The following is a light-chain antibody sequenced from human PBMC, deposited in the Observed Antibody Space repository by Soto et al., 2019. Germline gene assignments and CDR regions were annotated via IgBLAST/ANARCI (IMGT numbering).Light chain of an antibody. V-gene: IGKV3-15*01. CDR1: ESVSSN. CDR3: QHYNNWPPVT. Sequence: EIVMTQSPATLSVSPGERATLSCRASESVSSNLAWYQQKPGQAPRLLIYGASTRATGIPARFSGSGSGTVFTLTISSLQSEDFAVYYCQHYNNWPPVTFGQGTKVEIK. CDR2: GAS. J-gene: IGKJ1*01.